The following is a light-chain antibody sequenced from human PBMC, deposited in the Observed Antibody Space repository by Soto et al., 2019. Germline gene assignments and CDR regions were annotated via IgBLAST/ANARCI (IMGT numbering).Light chain of an antibody. CDR1: SSNIGAGFD. CDR2: GNT. CDR3: QSFDSMVV. Sequence: QSVLTQPPSVSGAPGQRVTISCTGSSSNIGAGFDVHWYQQLPGTAPKLLIYGNTNRPSGVPDRFSGSKSGTSASLAITGLQAEDEADYYFQSFDSMVVFGTGTKVTVL. J-gene: IGLJ1*01. V-gene: IGLV1-40*01.